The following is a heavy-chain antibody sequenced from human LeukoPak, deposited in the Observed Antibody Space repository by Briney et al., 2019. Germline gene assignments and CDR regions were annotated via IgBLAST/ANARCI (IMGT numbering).Heavy chain of an antibody. V-gene: IGHV1-69*04. CDR1: GGTFSSYA. CDR3: ARVGDTMTFDY. D-gene: IGHD1-26*01. CDR2: IIPIFGIA. J-gene: IGHJ4*02. Sequence: SVKVSCKASGGTFSSYAISWVRQTPGQGLEWMGRIIPIFGIANYAQKFQGRVTITADKSTSTAYMELSSLRSEDTAVYYCARVGDTMTFDYWGQGTLVTVSS.